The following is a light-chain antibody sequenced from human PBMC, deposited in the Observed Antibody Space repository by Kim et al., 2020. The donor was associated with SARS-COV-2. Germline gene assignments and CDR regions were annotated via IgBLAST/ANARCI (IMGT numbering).Light chain of an antibody. J-gene: IGKJ4*01. V-gene: IGKV3-11*01. CDR2: DAS. Sequence: PGERATLSCRASQSVSSSSLTWYQQKPGQAPRLLIYDASNRATGIPARFSGSGSGTDFTLTISSLEPDDFAVYYCQQRSNWPPTFGGGTKLE. CDR3: QQRSNWPPT. CDR1: QSVSSSS.